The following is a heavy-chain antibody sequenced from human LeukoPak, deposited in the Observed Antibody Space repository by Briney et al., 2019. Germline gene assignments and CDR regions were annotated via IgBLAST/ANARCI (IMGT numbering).Heavy chain of an antibody. Sequence: SETLSLTCTVSGGSISSYYWSWIRQPPGKGLEWIGYIYYSGSTNYNPSLKSRVTISVDASRNQFSLNLSSVTATDTAVYYCARWSGSVTARNYYYYMDVWGEGTTVTVSS. CDR3: ARWSGSVTARNYYYYMDV. CDR1: GGSISSYY. V-gene: IGHV4-59*08. J-gene: IGHJ6*03. CDR2: IYYSGST. D-gene: IGHD6-6*01.